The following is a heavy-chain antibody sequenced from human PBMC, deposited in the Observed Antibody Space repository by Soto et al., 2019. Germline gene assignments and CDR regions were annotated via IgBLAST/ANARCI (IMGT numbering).Heavy chain of an antibody. V-gene: IGHV4-61*01. Sequence: PSETLSLTRSVSGGSVSDKTYYWSWIRQPPGKRLEWIGYVYYSGTTNYNPSLKSRVTTSVDLSKNQFSLRLSSVTTADTALYYCARTTAVPNSLRSRYFFDYWGQGTLVTVSS. CDR3: ARTTAVPNSLRSRYFFDY. D-gene: IGHD4-17*01. J-gene: IGHJ4*02. CDR2: VYYSGTT. CDR1: GGSVSDKTYY.